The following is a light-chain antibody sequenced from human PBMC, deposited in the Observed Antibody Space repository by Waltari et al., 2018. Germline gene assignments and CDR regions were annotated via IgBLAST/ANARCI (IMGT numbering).Light chain of an antibody. J-gene: IGKJ2*03. V-gene: IGKV1-39*01. Sequence: DIQMTQSPSSMSASVGDRVTITCPASENVNNYLNWYQQKPGKAPKLLIYKASTLQSGGQSRFSGSVSGTNYTFTISSLQSEDVATYYCQHGYGTPYSFGQGTKVEIK. CDR2: KAS. CDR3: QHGYGTPYS. CDR1: ENVNNY.